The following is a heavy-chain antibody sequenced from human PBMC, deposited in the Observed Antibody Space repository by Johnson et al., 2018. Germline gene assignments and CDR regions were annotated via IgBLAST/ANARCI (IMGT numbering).Heavy chain of an antibody. D-gene: IGHD6-19*01. CDR3: ARAVAGAAEYFQH. J-gene: IGHJ1*01. CDR1: GGSISGYY. Sequence: QVQLVESGPGLVKPSETLSLTCTVSGGSISGYYWTWIRQPPGKELEWIGFIYYSGSTHYKPSLRGRVTISVDTSKNQFSLKLTSVTAADPAVYYCARAVAGAAEYFQHWGQGTLVTVSS. V-gene: IGHV4-59*01. CDR2: IYYSGST.